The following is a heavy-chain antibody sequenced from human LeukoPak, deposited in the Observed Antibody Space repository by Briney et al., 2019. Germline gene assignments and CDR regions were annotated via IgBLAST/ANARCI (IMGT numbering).Heavy chain of an antibody. V-gene: IGHV1-3*01. Sequence: ASVKVSCKASGYTFTSFAMHWVRQAPGQRLEWMGWINADNGYTKYSQKFQGRVTITRDTSASTGYMELSSLRSEDTAVYYCARAAVSLDVWGQGTTVTVSS. CDR1: GYTFTSFA. J-gene: IGHJ6*02. CDR2: INADNGYT. D-gene: IGHD6-19*01. CDR3: ARAAVSLDV.